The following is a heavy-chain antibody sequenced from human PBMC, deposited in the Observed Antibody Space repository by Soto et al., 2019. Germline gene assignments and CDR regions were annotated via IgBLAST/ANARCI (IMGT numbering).Heavy chain of an antibody. Sequence: EVQLLQSGGGLVQPGESLRLSCAASGFTFRSYDLTWVRQAPGRGLEWVATIHSGGRDTYYGDSVKGRFTVSRDNSNNTVDLHMSSLRAEDTAVYYCTKGRGGSGKVPLDYWGQGTLVTVSS. J-gene: IGHJ4*02. CDR2: IHSGGRDT. V-gene: IGHV3-23*01. CDR3: TKGRGGSGKVPLDY. D-gene: IGHD3-10*01. CDR1: GFTFRSYD.